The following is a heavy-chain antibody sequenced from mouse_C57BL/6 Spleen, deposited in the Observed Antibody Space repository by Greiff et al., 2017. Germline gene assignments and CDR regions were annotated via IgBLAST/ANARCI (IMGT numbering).Heavy chain of an antibody. J-gene: IGHJ3*01. CDR1: GFTFSDYG. CDR3: ARDYYGSSPY. V-gene: IGHV5-17*01. Sequence: EVKLVESGGGLVKPGGSLKLSCAASGFTFSDYGMHWVRQAPEKGLEWVAYISSGSSTIYYADTVKGRFTISRDNAKNTMFLQMTSLRSEDTAMYYCARDYYGSSPYWGQGTLVTVSA. D-gene: IGHD1-1*01. CDR2: ISSGSSTI.